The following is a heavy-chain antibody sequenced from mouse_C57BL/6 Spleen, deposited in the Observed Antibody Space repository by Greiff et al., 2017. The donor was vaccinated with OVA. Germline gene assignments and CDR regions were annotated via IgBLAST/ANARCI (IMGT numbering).Heavy chain of an antibody. CDR1: GYTFTSYW. CDR3: AADYSAVCYIDY. CDR2: IYPGSGST. Sequence: VQLQQPGAELVKPGASVKMSCKASGYTFTSYWITWVKQRPGQGLKWIGDIYPGSGSTNYNEKFKSKATLTVDTSSSTAYMQLSSLTSEDSAVYYSAADYSAVCYIDYWGQGTTLTVSS. V-gene: IGHV1-55*01. D-gene: IGHD2-12*01. J-gene: IGHJ2*01.